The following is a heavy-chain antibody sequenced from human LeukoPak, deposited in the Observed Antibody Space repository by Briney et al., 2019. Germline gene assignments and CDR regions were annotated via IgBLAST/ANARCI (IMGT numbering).Heavy chain of an antibody. CDR1: GYTFTSYY. Sequence: ASVKVSCKASGYTFTSYYMHWVRQAPGQGLEWMGIINPSGGSTIYAQKFQGRVTMTRDTSTSTVYMELSSLRSEDTAVYYCARAPSRITIFGVVIRHADYFDYWGQGTLVTVSS. CDR3: ARAPSRITIFGVVIRHADYFDY. CDR2: INPSGGST. D-gene: IGHD3-3*01. V-gene: IGHV1-46*01. J-gene: IGHJ4*02.